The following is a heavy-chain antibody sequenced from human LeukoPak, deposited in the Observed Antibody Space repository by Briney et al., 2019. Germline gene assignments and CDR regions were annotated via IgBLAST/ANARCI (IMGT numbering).Heavy chain of an antibody. Sequence: SETLSLTCGVSGGAITNYYWNWIRQAPGKGLEWLGYIYYTGSTTYNPSVKSRITISLDTPKKQISLKLRSVTAADTAVYYCAKSRTTSSASVDYWGQGTLVTVSS. CDR3: AKSRTTSSASVDY. V-gene: IGHV4-59*03. CDR2: IYYTGST. D-gene: IGHD3-22*01. J-gene: IGHJ4*02. CDR1: GGAITNYY.